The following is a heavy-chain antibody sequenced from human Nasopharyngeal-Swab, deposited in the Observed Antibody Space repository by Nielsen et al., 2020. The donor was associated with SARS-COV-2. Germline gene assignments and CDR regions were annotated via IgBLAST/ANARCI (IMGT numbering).Heavy chain of an antibody. CDR1: GYTFTSYY. Sequence: ASVKVSCKASGYTFTSYYMHWVRQAPGQGLEWMGIINPSGGSTSYAQKFQGRVTMTRDTSTSTVYMELSSLRSEDTAVYYCASHQDYDILTGYYQSAFDIWGQGTMSPSLQ. J-gene: IGHJ3*02. CDR3: ASHQDYDILTGYYQSAFDI. D-gene: IGHD3-9*01. V-gene: IGHV1-46*01. CDR2: INPSGGST.